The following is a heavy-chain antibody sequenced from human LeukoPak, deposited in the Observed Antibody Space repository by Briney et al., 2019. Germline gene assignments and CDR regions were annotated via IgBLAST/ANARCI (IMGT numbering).Heavy chain of an antibody. V-gene: IGHV4-61*02. D-gene: IGHD1-26*01. CDR2: IYTSGST. CDR3: ARETWEPSSGMDV. J-gene: IGHJ6*02. Sequence: SETLSLTCTVSGGSISSGSYYWSWIRQPAGKGLEWIGRIYTSGSTNYNPSLKSRVTISVDTSKNQFSLKLSSVTAADTAVYYCARETWEPSSGMDVWGQGTTVTVSS. CDR1: GGSISSGSYY.